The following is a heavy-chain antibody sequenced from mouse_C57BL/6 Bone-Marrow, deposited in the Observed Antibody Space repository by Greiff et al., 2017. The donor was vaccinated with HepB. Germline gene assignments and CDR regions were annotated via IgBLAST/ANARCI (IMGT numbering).Heavy chain of an antibody. Sequence: QVQLQQSGAELARPGASVKLSCKASGYTFTSYGISWVKQRTGQGLEWIGEIYPRSGNTYYNEKFKGKATLTADKSSSTAYMQLSSLTSEDSAVYFCARLGVYYGSSNWYFDVWGTGTTVTVSS. V-gene: IGHV1-81*01. J-gene: IGHJ1*03. CDR2: IYPRSGNT. D-gene: IGHD1-1*01. CDR1: GYTFTSYG. CDR3: ARLGVYYGSSNWYFDV.